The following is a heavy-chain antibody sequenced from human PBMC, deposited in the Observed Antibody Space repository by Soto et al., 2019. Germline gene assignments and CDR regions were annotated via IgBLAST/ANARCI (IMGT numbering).Heavy chain of an antibody. J-gene: IGHJ5*02. CDR1: GYTFTSYG. CDR2: INAGNGNT. V-gene: IGHV1-3*01. CDR3: ARDPNRRWFDP. Sequence: ASVKVSCKTSGYTFTSYGVAWVRQAPGQRLEWMGWINAGNGNTKYSQKFQGRVTITRDTSASTAYMELSSLRSEDTAVYYCARDPNRRWFDPWGQGTLVTVSS.